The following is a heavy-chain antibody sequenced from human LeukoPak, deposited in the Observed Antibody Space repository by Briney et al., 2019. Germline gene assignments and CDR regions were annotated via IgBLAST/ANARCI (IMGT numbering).Heavy chain of an antibody. CDR1: GFTFSSHD. J-gene: IGHJ6*02. CDR3: AKDMRQYSSRWHRRNHYYYGMDV. D-gene: IGHD6-13*01. Sequence: GGSLRLSCAASGFTFSSHDMHWVRQAPGKGLEWMAVIWYDGSNKYYADSVKGRFTISRDNSKNTLYLQMNSLRAEDTAVYYCAKDMRQYSSRWHRRNHYYYGMDVWGQGTTVTVSS. CDR2: IWYDGSNK. V-gene: IGHV3-33*06.